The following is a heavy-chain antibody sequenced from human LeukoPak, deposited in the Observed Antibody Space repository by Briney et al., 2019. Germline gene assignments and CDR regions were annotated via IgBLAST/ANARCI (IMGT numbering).Heavy chain of an antibody. CDR3: ARLIAVAGTPKYYFDC. D-gene: IGHD6-19*01. CDR2: IYYTGST. Sequence: PSETLSLTCTISGGSIGTYYWSWIRQPPGKGLEWIGYIYYTGSTNYNPSLKSRVNMSLDTSKNQFSLKLSSVTAADTAVYYCARLIAVAGTPKYYFDCWGQGTLVTVSS. J-gene: IGHJ4*02. CDR1: GGSIGTYY. V-gene: IGHV4-59*08.